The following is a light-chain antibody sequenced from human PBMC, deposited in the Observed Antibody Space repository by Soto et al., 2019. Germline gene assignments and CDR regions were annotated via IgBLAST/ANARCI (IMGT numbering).Light chain of an antibody. CDR3: QQRSNWVT. CDR2: DAS. CDR1: QSVSSY. J-gene: IGKJ5*01. Sequence: EIVLTQSPATLSLSLVERATLSFRASQSVSSYLVWYQQKPGQAPRLLIYDASNRATGIPARFSGSGSGTDFTLTISSLEPEDFAVYYCQQRSNWVTFGQGTRLEIK. V-gene: IGKV3-11*01.